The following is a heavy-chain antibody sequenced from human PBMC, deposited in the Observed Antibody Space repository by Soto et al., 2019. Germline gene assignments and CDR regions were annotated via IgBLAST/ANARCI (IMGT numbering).Heavy chain of an antibody. V-gene: IGHV3-21*01. CDR1: GFTFSKSS. CDR2: ITSRSTYI. J-gene: IGHJ6*02. Sequence: PGGSLRLSCAASGFTFSKSSVNWVRQAPGKGLEWVSSITSRSTYIFYADSVKGRFTISRDNAKNSLYLQMNSLRAEDTGVYYCARPRLPAAGDYYYYYGMDVWGQGTTVTVSS. CDR3: ARPRLPAAGDYYYYYGMDV. D-gene: IGHD6-13*01.